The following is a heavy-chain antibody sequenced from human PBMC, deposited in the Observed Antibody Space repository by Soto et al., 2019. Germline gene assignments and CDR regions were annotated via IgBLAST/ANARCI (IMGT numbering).Heavy chain of an antibody. V-gene: IGHV3-7*02. CDR1: ELTFSQYW. Sequence: GGSLRLSCAASELTFSQYWMNWVRQAPGKGLEWVANIKPDGSAKAYVDSVRGRFTISRDNARNSLYLQMNSLRAEDTAMYYCTDGGAYWGQGTVVTVSS. CDR3: TDGGAY. D-gene: IGHD2-21*01. CDR2: IKPDGSAK. J-gene: IGHJ4*02.